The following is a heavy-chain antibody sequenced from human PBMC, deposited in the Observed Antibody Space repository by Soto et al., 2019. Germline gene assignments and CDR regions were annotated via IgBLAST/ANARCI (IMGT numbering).Heavy chain of an antibody. CDR1: GSPISSYY. V-gene: IGHV4-59*08. CDR3: ARYVPTKNKAYNWSDP. J-gene: IGHJ5*02. D-gene: IGHD3-10*02. Sequence: PPETLSLTCTVSGSPISSYYWSWLRQPPGKGLEWIGYIYYSGSTNYNPSLKSRITISVDTSKNQFSPKLSSVPAADTAVYYYARYVPTKNKAYNWSDPRGQRTQVTVSA. CDR2: IYYSGST.